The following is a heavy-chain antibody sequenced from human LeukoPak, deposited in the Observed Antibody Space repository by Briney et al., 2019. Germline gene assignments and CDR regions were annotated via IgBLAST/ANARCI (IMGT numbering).Heavy chain of an antibody. Sequence: SETLSLTCAVYGGSFSGYYWSWIRQPPGKGLEWIGEINHSGSTNYNPSLKSRVTISVDTSKNQFSLKLSSVTAAGTAVYYCARAYYDILTGYCGEFDYWGQGTLVTVSS. J-gene: IGHJ4*02. CDR2: INHSGST. V-gene: IGHV4-34*01. CDR3: ARAYYDILTGYCGEFDY. CDR1: GGSFSGYY. D-gene: IGHD3-9*01.